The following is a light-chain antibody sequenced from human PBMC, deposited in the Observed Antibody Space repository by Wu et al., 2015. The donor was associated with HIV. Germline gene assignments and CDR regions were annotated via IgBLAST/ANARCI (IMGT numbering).Light chain of an antibody. V-gene: IGKV1-5*03. CDR2: KAS. Sequence: DIQMTQSPSTLSASVGDRVTITCRASQSISSWLAWYQQKPGKAPKLLIYKASSLESGVPSRFSGSGSGTEFTLTISSLQPDDFATYYCQQYNSYSWTFGQGPRWKS. CDR1: QSISSW. J-gene: IGKJ1*01. CDR3: QQYNSYSWT.